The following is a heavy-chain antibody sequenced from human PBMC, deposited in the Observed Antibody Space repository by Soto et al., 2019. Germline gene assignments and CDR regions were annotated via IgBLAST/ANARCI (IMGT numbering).Heavy chain of an antibody. J-gene: IGHJ6*03. CDR1: GGSFSGYY. V-gene: IGHV4-34*01. Sequence: PSETLSLTCAVYGGSFSGYYWSWIRQPPGKGLEWIGEINHSGSTNYNPSLKSRVTISVDTSKNQFSLKLSSVTAADTAVYYCARYMVRGNSYYYYYYMDVWGKGTTVTVSS. CDR3: ARYMVRGNSYYYYYYMDV. D-gene: IGHD3-10*01. CDR2: INHSGST.